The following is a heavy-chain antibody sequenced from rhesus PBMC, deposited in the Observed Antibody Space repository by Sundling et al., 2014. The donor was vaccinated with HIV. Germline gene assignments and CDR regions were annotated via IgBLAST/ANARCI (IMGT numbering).Heavy chain of an antibody. CDR1: GDSISSSNW. V-gene: IGHV4-92*01. CDR3: ARDKGGSWTAYFDY. D-gene: IGHD6-25*01. J-gene: IGHJ4*01. Sequence: QVQLQESGPGLVKPSETLSLTCVVSGDSISSSNWWSWIRQSPGKGLEWIGRISGSGGSTSDNPSLKSRVTISKDTSKNQFSLKLTSVTAADTAVYYCARDKGGSWTAYFDYWGQGVLVTVSS. CDR2: ISGSGGST.